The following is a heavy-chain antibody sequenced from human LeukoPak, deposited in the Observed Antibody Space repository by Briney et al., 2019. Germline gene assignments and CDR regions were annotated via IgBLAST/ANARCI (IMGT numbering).Heavy chain of an antibody. V-gene: IGHV4-59*01. CDR3: AREDYYDSSGYYGSAFDI. Sequence: SETLSLTCTVSGGSISSYYWSWIRQPPGKGLEWIGYIYYSVSTNYNPSLKSRVTISVDTSKNQFSLKLSSVTAADTAVYYCAREDYYDSSGYYGSAFDIWGQGTMVTVSS. CDR1: GGSISSYY. D-gene: IGHD3-22*01. CDR2: IYYSVST. J-gene: IGHJ3*02.